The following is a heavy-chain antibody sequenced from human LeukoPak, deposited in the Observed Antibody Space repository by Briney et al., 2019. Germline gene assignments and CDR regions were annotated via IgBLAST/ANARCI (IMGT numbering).Heavy chain of an antibody. J-gene: IGHJ6*03. CDR2: ICSSSSYI. CDR3: ARGSEPQLPPWGISYYYYMDV. Sequence: GGSLRLSCAVSGFTFSSYSMNWVRQAPGKGLEWVSSICSSSSYIYYADSVKGRFTISRDNAKNSLYLQMNSLRAEDTAVYYCARGSEPQLPPWGISYYYYMDVWGKGTTVTVSS. V-gene: IGHV3-21*01. CDR1: GFTFSSYS. D-gene: IGHD2-2*01.